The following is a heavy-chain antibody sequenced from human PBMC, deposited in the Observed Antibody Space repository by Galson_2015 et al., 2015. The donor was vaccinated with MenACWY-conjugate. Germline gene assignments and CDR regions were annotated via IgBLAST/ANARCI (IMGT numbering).Heavy chain of an antibody. V-gene: IGHV3-49*03. Sequence: SLRLSCATSGFAFGDYLMGWFRQAPGKGLEWVGYIQSKNYGANTQYAASVKDRFTISRDDSRSIAYLQMNSLKTEDTALYYCTRADHRYYSRTNCPFDHWGQGTLVTVSS. D-gene: IGHD2-2*01. CDR3: TRADHRYYSRTNCPFDH. J-gene: IGHJ4*02. CDR2: IQSKNYGANT. CDR1: GFAFGDYL.